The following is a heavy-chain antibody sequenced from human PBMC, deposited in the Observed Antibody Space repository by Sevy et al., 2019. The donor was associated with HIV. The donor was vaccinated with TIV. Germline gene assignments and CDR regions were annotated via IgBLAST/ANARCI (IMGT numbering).Heavy chain of an antibody. CDR3: ARDGVSSGWYRGYYFDY. CDR1: RFTFNTYA. Sequence: GGSLRLSCAASRFTFNTYAMHWVRQAPGKGLDWVAFISYDGTNEYYADSVKGRFTISRDNSKNMLYLQMNSLRAEDTAVYYCARDGVSSGWYRGYYFDYWGQGTLVTVSS. D-gene: IGHD6-19*01. J-gene: IGHJ4*02. CDR2: ISYDGTNE. V-gene: IGHV3-30*04.